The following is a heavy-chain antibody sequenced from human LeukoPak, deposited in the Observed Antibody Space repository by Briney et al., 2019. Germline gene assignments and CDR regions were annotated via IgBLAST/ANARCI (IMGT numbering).Heavy chain of an antibody. D-gene: IGHD3-16*01. Sequence: PSETLSLTCAVYGGSFSGYYWSWIRQPPGKGLEWIGEINHSGSTNYNPSLKSRVTISADTSKNQFSLKLSSVTAADTAVYYCARDNPFKYDYVNWGQGTLVTVSS. CDR2: INHSGST. CDR3: ARDNPFKYDYVN. V-gene: IGHV4-34*01. CDR1: GGSFSGYY. J-gene: IGHJ4*02.